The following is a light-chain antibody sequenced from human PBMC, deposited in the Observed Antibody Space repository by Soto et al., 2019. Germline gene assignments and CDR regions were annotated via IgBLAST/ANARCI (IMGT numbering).Light chain of an antibody. V-gene: IGLV4-60*02. CDR1: SGHSSYI. CDR2: LEGSGSY. J-gene: IGLJ2*01. Sequence: QAVLTQSSSASASLGSSVKLPCTLSSGHSSYIIAWHQQQPGKAPRYLMKLEGSGSYNKGSGVPDRFSGSSSGADRYLTISNLQFEDEAAYYCETWDSNTRVFGGGTKLTVL. CDR3: ETWDSNTRV.